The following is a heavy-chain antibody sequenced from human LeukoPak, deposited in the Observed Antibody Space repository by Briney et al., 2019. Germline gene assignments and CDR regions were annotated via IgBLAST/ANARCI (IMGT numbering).Heavy chain of an antibody. CDR2: IMEDGSVR. Sequence: QAGGSLRLSCAAYGFTFSTYPMNWVRQAPGKGLEWVASIMEDGSVRYYLDSVKGRFTITRDNSTNSLSLQVNGLRVEDKAITYCASMSGVPEYWGQGTLVSVSP. D-gene: IGHD7-27*01. J-gene: IGHJ4*02. CDR3: ASMSGVPEY. V-gene: IGHV3-7*01. CDR1: GFTFSTYP.